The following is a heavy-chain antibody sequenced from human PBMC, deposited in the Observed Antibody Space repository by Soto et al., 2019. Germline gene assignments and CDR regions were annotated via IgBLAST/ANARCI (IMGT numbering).Heavy chain of an antibody. CDR3: ARGVGRYVFDC. CDR2: IYSGGTT. V-gene: IGHV3-53*01. CDR1: GFTVSSNY. D-gene: IGHD2-2*01. Sequence: GGSLRLSCAASGFTVSSNYMTWVRQAPGKGLEWVSIIYSGGTTFYADSVKGRFTISRDNSKNTLYLQMNSLRAEDTAVYYCARGVGRYVFDCWGQGTLVTVSS. J-gene: IGHJ4*02.